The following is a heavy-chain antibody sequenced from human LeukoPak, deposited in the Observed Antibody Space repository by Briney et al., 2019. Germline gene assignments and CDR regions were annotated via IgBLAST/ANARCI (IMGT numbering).Heavy chain of an antibody. CDR2: IYYSGST. CDR1: GGSISSYY. Sequence: SETLSLTCTVSGGSISSYYWGWIRQPPGKGLEWIGSIYYSGSTYYNPSLKSRVTISVDTSKNQFSLKLSSVTAVDTAVYYCARRRIGMISIDYWGQGTLVTVSS. D-gene: IGHD3-16*01. J-gene: IGHJ4*02. CDR3: ARRRIGMISIDY. V-gene: IGHV4-39*01.